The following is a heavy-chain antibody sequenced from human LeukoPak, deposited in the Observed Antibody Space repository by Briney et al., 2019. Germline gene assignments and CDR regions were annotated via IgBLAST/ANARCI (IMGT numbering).Heavy chain of an antibody. V-gene: IGHV3-23*01. Sequence: PGGSLRLSCAVSGLTLSNYGMSWVRQAPGKGLEWVAGISDRGSRTNYADSVKGRFTISTDHPKNTLYMQMNRLRAEDTAVYFCAKRGVVIRVILVGFHKEAYYFESWGQGALVTASS. CDR1: GLTLSNYG. J-gene: IGHJ4*02. D-gene: IGHD3-22*01. CDR3: AKRGVVIRVILVGFHKEAYYFES. CDR2: ISDRGSRT.